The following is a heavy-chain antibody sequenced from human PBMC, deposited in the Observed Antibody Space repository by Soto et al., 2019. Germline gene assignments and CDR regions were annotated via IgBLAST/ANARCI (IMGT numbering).Heavy chain of an antibody. CDR1: GVSISSYF. CDR3: ARGDPKYYDFWSGFLLDF. Sequence: SETLSLTCTVSGVSISSYFWSWIRQPPGKGLDWIAYISDSGRTNYNPSLKSRVTISVDTSKSQFSLKLSSLTAADTAVYFCARGDPKYYDFWSGFLLDFWGQGAPVTVSS. V-gene: IGHV4-59*01. CDR2: ISDSGRT. D-gene: IGHD3-3*01. J-gene: IGHJ4*02.